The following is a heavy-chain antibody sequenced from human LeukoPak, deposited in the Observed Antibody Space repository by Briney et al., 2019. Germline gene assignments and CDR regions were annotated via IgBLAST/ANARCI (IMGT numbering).Heavy chain of an antibody. V-gene: IGHV3-23*01. CDR3: ASQGSFDY. CDR2: ITGSGGNT. J-gene: IGHJ4*02. D-gene: IGHD2-15*01. Sequence: GESLKISCAASGFTFSNYAMSWVRQAPGKGLEWVSAITGSGGNTYYADSVKGRFTISRDNSRNTVYLQMNSLRAEDTAVYYCASQGSFDYWGQGTLVTVSS. CDR1: GFTFSNYA.